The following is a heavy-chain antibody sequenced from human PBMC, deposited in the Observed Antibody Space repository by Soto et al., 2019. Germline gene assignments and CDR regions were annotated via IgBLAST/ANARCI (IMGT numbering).Heavy chain of an antibody. J-gene: IGHJ4*02. CDR3: ARDFRYCSSTSCPLDY. CDR2: IIPILGIA. V-gene: IGHV1-69*08. Sequence: QVPLVQSGAEVKKPGSSVKVSCKASGGTFSSYTISWVRQAPGQGLEWMGRIIPILGIANYAQKFQGRVTITADKSTSTAYMELSSLRSEDTAVYYCARDFRYCSSTSCPLDYWGQGTLVTVSS. CDR1: GGTFSSYT. D-gene: IGHD2-2*01.